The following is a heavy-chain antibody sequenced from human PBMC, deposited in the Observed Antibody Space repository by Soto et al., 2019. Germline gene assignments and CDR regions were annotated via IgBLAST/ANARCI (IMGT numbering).Heavy chain of an antibody. CDR3: ARDRNRGYYERRYYYYGMDV. CDR2: ISYDGSNN. CDR1: GFTFSSYA. V-gene: IGHV3-30-3*01. Sequence: QVQLVESGGGVVQPGRSLRLSCAASGFTFSSYAMHWVRQAPGKGLEWVAVISYDGSNNYYADSVKGRFTISRDTSQNTLYLQMNSLRAEDTAVYYCARDRNRGYYERRYYYYGMDVWGQGTTVTVSS. J-gene: IGHJ6*02. D-gene: IGHD3-22*01.